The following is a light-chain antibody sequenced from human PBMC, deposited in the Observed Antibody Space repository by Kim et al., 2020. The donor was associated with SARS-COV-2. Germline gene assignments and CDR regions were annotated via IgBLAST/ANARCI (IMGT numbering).Light chain of an antibody. CDR1: SSDVGGYNY. V-gene: IGLV2-14*04. Sequence: QSITISCTETSSDVGGYNYVSWYQQHPGKAPKLMIYDVSKRPSGVSNRFSGSKSGNTASLTISGLQAEDEADYYCSSYTSSSTPYVFGTGTKVTVL. CDR3: SSYTSSSTPYV. CDR2: DVS. J-gene: IGLJ1*01.